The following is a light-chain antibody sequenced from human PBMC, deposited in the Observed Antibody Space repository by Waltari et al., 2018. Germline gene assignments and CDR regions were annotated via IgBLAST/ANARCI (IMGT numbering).Light chain of an antibody. CDR1: QSINNN. Sequence: ERVMTQSPVILSVSPGERATLSCTASQSINNNLAWYQQKPGQPPRLLIDRASTRATGIPARFSGSGSVTQFTLTISSLQSEDFAVYFCQQYNAWPLTFGPGTKVHIK. CDR3: QQYNAWPLT. V-gene: IGKV3-15*01. J-gene: IGKJ3*01. CDR2: RAS.